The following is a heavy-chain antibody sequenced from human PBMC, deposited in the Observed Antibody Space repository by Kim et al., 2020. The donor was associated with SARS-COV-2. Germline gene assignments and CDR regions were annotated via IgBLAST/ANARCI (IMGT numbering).Heavy chain of an antibody. J-gene: IGHJ6*02. V-gene: IGHV4-34*01. CDR3: ARGPDLYYYYYGMDV. CDR1: GGSFSGYY. CDR2: INHSGST. Sequence: SETLSLTCAVYGGSFSGYYWSWIRQPPGKGLEWIGEINHSGSTNYNPSLKSRVTISVDTSKNQFSLKLSSGTAADTAVYYCARGPDLYYYYYGMDVWGQG.